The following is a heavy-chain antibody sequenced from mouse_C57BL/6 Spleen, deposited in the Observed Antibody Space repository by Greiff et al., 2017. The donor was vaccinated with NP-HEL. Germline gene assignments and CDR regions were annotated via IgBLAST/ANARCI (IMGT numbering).Heavy chain of an antibody. V-gene: IGHV5-16*01. CDR1: GFTFSDYY. Sequence: EVKLVESEGGLVQPGSSMKLSCTASGFTFSDYYMAWVRQVPEKGLEWVANINYDGSSTYYLDSLKSRFIISRDNAKNILYLQMSSLKSEDTATYYCAREDPYYAMDYWGQGTSVTVSS. CDR2: INYDGSST. CDR3: AREDPYYAMDY. J-gene: IGHJ4*01.